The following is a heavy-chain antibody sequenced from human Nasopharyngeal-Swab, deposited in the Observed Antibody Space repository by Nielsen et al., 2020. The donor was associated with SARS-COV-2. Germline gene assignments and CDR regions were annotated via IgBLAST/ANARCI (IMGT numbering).Heavy chain of an antibody. Sequence: GESLKISCAASGFTFSSYSMNWVRQAPGKGLEWVLSISSSSSYIYYADSVKGRFTISRDNAKNSLYLQMNSLRAEDTGVYYCARGGVRSYWFDPWGQGTLVTVSS. V-gene: IGHV3-21*01. CDR2: ISSSSSYI. J-gene: IGHJ5*02. CDR1: GFTFSSYS. CDR3: ARGGVRSYWFDP. D-gene: IGHD3-16*01.